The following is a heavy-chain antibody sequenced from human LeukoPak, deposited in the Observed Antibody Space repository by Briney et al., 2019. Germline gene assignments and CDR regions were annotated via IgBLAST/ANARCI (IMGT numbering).Heavy chain of an antibody. CDR1: GFTFSSYS. J-gene: IGHJ4*02. Sequence: GGSLRLFCAASGFTFSSYSMNWVRQATGKGLEWVSSISSSSSYIYYADSVKDRFTISRDNAKNSLYLQMNSLRAEDTAVYYCARDTRVAVAGTRGDYWGQGTLETVSS. V-gene: IGHV3-21*01. D-gene: IGHD6-19*01. CDR3: ARDTRVAVAGTRGDY. CDR2: ISSSSSYI.